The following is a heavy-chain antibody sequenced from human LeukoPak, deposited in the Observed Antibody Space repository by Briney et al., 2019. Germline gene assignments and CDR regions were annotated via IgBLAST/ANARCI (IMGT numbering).Heavy chain of an antibody. D-gene: IGHD5-18*01. CDR2: LHHSGPST. V-gene: IGHV3-23*01. CDR1: GFTLSNYA. J-gene: IGHJ4*02. CDR3: AKVMQDRSMNMHFDY. Sequence: GGSLRLSCAASGFTLSNYAMSWVGQAPGKGLEWGSALHHSGPSTYYADSVKGRFTVSRDSSKNTLNLQMNSLRAEDTAVYYCAKVMQDRSMNMHFDYWGPGTQVTVSS.